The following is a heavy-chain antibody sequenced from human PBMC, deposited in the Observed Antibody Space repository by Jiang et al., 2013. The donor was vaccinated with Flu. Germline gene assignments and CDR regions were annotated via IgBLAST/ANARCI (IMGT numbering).Heavy chain of an antibody. V-gene: IGHV6-1*01. CDR3: ARDVMVGATIYFDY. CDR2: TFYRSKWYN. D-gene: IGHD1-26*01. Sequence: QTLSLTCAISGDSVSSNNFAWNWIRQSPSRGLEWLGRTFYRSKWYNDYAVSVKSRITINPDTSKNQFSLDLNSVTPEDTAVYYCARDVMVGATIYFDYWGQGILVTVSS. J-gene: IGHJ4*02. CDR1: GDSVSSNNFA.